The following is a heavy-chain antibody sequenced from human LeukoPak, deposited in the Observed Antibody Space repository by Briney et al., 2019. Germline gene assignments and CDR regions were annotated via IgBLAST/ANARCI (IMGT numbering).Heavy chain of an antibody. CDR3: ARDQDIVATILSPFDY. V-gene: IGHV4-34*01. D-gene: IGHD5-12*01. J-gene: IGHJ4*02. CDR2: INHSGST. Sequence: SETLSLTCAVYGGSFSGYYWSWIRQPPGKGLEWIGEINHSGSTNYNPSLKSRVTISVDTSKNQFSLKLSSVTAADTAVYYCARDQDIVATILSPFDYWGQGTLVTVSS. CDR1: GGSFSGYY.